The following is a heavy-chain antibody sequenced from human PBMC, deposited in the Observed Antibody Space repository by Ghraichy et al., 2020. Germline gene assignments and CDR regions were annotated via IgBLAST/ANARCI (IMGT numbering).Heavy chain of an antibody. V-gene: IGHV3-23*01. J-gene: IGHJ6*02. D-gene: IGHD4-17*01. CDR2: VSGGGTNT. CDR1: GFTFNTYA. CDR3: GGTVIRSYYYGMDV. Sequence: LSLTCAASGFTFNTYAMSWVRQAPGKGLEWVSGVSGGGTNTYYAESVKGRFTISRDNSKNTLYLQMNSLRAEDTAVYYCGGTVIRSYYYGMDVWGQGTTVTVSS.